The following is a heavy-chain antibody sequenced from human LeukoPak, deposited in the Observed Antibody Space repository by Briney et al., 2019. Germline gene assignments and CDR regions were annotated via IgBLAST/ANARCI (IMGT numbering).Heavy chain of an antibody. D-gene: IGHD6-25*01. J-gene: IGHJ6*02. Sequence: GGSLRLSCAASGFTFSSYDMHWVRQATGKGLEWVSAIGTAGDTYYPGSVKGRFTISRENAKTSLYLQMNSLRAGDTAVYYCARVRGLYGMDVWGQGTTVTVSS. V-gene: IGHV3-13*01. CDR1: GFTFSSYD. CDR3: ARVRGLYGMDV. CDR2: IGTAGDT.